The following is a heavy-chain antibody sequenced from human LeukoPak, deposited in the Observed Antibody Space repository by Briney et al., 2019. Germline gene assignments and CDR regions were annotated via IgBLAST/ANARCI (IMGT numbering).Heavy chain of an antibody. CDR3: ARDGVLSRYYYMDV. CDR2: ISYDEINK. D-gene: IGHD2-8*01. Sequence: GGSLRLSCAASRFTFSDHIMHWVRQAPGKGLEWVALISYDEINKYYADSVKGRFTISRDNSKNTLYLQMHSLRPEDTAVYYCARDGVLSRYYYMDVWGKGTTVTVSS. CDR1: RFTFSDHI. J-gene: IGHJ6*03. V-gene: IGHV3-30*04.